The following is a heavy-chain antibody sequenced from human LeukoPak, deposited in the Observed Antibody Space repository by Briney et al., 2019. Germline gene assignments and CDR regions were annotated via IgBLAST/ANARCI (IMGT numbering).Heavy chain of an antibody. D-gene: IGHD6-13*01. V-gene: IGHV4-59*01. CDR1: GGSISSYY. CDR2: IYYSGGT. J-gene: IGHJ5*02. Sequence: SETLSLTCTVSGGSISSYYWSWIRQPPGKGLEWIGYIYYSGGTNYNPSLKSRVTISVDTPKNQFSLKLSSVTAADTAVYYCARCTGYSSSWPNWFDPWGQGTLVTVSS. CDR3: ARCTGYSSSWPNWFDP.